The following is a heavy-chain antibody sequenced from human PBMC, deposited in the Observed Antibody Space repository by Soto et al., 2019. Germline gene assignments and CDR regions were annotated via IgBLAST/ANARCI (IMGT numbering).Heavy chain of an antibody. CDR2: ISYDGSNK. V-gene: IGHV3-30-3*01. CDR1: GFTFSSNA. J-gene: IGHJ5*02. Sequence: GGSLRLSCAASGFTFSSNAMHWVRQAPCKGLEWVAVISYDGSNKYYADSVKGRFTISRDNSKNTLYLQMNSLRAEDTAVYYCARDSMVRGVIIPRSNWFDPWGQGTLVTVSS. CDR3: ARDSMVRGVIIPRSNWFDP. D-gene: IGHD3-10*01.